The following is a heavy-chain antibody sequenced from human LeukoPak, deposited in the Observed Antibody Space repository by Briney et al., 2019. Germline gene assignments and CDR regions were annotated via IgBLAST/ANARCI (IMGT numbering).Heavy chain of an antibody. CDR1: GFTFSSYA. CDR2: TGSTGVST. CDR3: AKDPGVVPAHYFDY. V-gene: IGHV3-23*01. Sequence: GGSLRLSCAASGFTFSSYAMNWVRQAPGKGLEWVSGTGSTGVSTFYADSVKGRFTVSRDDSKNTLSLQMNSLRAEDTAVYYCAKDPGVVPAHYFDYWGQGTLVTVSS. D-gene: IGHD2-2*01. J-gene: IGHJ4*02.